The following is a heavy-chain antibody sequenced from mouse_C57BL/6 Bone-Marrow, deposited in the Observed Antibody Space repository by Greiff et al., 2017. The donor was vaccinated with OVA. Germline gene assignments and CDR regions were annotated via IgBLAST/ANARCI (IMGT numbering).Heavy chain of an antibody. V-gene: IGHV10-1*01. D-gene: IGHD1-1*02. CDR3: VGGGYAMDY. CDR1: GFSFNTYA. J-gene: IGHJ4*01. CDR2: IRSKSNNYAT. Sequence: EVQLQESGGGLVQPKGSLKLSCAASGFSFNTYAMNWVRQAPGKGLEWVARIRSKSNNYATYYADSVKDRFTISRDDSESMLYLQMNNLKTEDTAMYYCVGGGYAMDYWGQGTSVTVSS.